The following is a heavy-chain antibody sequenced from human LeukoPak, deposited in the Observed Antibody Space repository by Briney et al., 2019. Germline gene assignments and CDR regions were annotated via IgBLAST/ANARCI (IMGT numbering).Heavy chain of an antibody. CDR3: ARVEHTGDFHY. J-gene: IGHJ4*02. Sequence: GGSLRLSCAASGFTFSRYSMNWVRQAPGEGLEWVSYISSSSRTIYYADSVKGRFTISRDNAKNSLYLQMNSLRDVDTAVYYCARVEHTGDFHYWGQGTLVTVSS. V-gene: IGHV3-48*02. D-gene: IGHD1/OR15-1a*01. CDR1: GFTFSRYS. CDR2: ISSSSRTI.